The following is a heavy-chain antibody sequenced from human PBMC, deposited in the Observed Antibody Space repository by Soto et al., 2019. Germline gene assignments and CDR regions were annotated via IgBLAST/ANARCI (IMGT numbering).Heavy chain of an antibody. CDR3: ARGRLCGVVTLELDY. CDR1: GGTFSSYA. D-gene: IGHD3-3*01. V-gene: IGHV1-69*01. J-gene: IGHJ4*02. Sequence: QVQLVQSGAEVKKPGSSVKVSCKASGGTFSSYAISWVRQAPGQGLEWMGGIIPIFGTANYAQKFQGRVTIAADESTSTAYMELSSLRSEDTALYYCARGRLCGVVTLELDYWGQGTLVTVSS. CDR2: IIPIFGTA.